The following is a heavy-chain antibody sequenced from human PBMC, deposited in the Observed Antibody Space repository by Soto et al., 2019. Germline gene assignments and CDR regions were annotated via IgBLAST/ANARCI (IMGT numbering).Heavy chain of an antibody. Sequence: ASGTPSLTRAVYGGSFSGYYWGWVPPPPGEGLEWIGEINHSGSTNYNPSLKSRVTISVDTSKNQFSLKLSSVTAADTAVYYCWRYCSGGSCYSGVPAFDIWGQGTMVTVSS. CDR1: GGSFSGYY. D-gene: IGHD2-15*01. CDR3: WRYCSGGSCYSGVPAFDI. J-gene: IGHJ3*02. CDR2: INHSGST. V-gene: IGHV4-34*01.